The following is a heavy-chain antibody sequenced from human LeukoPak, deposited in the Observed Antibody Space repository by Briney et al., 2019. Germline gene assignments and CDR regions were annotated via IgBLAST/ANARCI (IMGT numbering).Heavy chain of an antibody. V-gene: IGHV4-59*01. J-gene: IGHJ6*02. Sequence: SETLSLTCTVSGGSISSYYWSWIRQSPGKGLEWIGYIYYSGSTNYNPSLKSRVTISVDTSKNQFSLKLSSVTAADTAVYYCARGPGFYYYYGMDVWGQGTTVTVSS. CDR3: ARGPGFYYYYGMDV. CDR2: IYYSGST. D-gene: IGHD7-27*01. CDR1: GGSISSYY.